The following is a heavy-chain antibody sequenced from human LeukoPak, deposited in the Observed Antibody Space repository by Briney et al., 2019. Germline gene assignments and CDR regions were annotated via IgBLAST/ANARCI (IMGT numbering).Heavy chain of an antibody. CDR3: ARVYYDSSGYFGFDY. CDR2: IYYSGST. V-gene: IGHV4-39*07. Sequence: SETLSLTCTVSGGSISSSSYYWGWIRQPPGKGLEWIGSIYYSGSTYYNPSLKSRVTISVDTSKNQFSLKLSSVTAADTAVYYCARVYYDSSGYFGFDYWGQGTLVTVSS. J-gene: IGHJ4*02. CDR1: GGSISSSSYY. D-gene: IGHD3-22*01.